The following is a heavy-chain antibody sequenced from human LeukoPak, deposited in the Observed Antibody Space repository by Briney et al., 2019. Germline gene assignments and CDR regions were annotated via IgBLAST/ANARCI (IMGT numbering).Heavy chain of an antibody. CDR2: ITGNGGTT. Sequence: GGSLRLSCAASGFSFSNYGMNWVRRAPGKGLEWVSGITGNGGTTYYADSVKGRFTISRDNSRNTVYLQMNSLRAEDTAVYYCARARIAVAGPFDYWGQGTLVTVSS. V-gene: IGHV3-23*01. D-gene: IGHD6-19*01. CDR1: GFSFSNYG. J-gene: IGHJ4*02. CDR3: ARARIAVAGPFDY.